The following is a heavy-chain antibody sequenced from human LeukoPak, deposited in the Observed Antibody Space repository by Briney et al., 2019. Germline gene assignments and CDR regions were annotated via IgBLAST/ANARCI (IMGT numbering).Heavy chain of an antibody. CDR3: ARGPSAAAPTFDI. Sequence: SVKVSCKASGGTFSSYAISWVRQAPGQGLEWMGGIIPIFGTANYAQKFQGRVTITRNTSISTAYMELSSLRSEDTAVYYCARGPSAAAPTFDIWGQGTMVTVSS. CDR1: GGTFSSYA. D-gene: IGHD6-13*01. V-gene: IGHV1-69*05. CDR2: IIPIFGTA. J-gene: IGHJ3*02.